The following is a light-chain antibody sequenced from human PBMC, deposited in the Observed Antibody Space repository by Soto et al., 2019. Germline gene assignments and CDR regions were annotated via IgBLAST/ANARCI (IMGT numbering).Light chain of an antibody. Sequence: DIVLTQSPGTLSLSPGERATLSWRASQSISSPYLAWYQQKPGQAPRLLIYGASTRATGIPARFSGSGSGTEFTLTISSLQSEDFAVYYCQQYNNWPPWTFGQGTKVDIK. CDR1: QSISSPY. V-gene: IGKV3-15*01. CDR2: GAS. J-gene: IGKJ1*01. CDR3: QQYNNWPPWT.